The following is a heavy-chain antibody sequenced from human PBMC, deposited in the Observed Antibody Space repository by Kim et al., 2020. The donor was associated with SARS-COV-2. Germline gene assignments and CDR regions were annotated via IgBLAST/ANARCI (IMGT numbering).Heavy chain of an antibody. CDR3: AHRASLWFGAGFDY. D-gene: IGHD3-10*01. J-gene: IGHJ4*02. Sequence: YSPSLKSRLTVTKDTSKNQVVLTMTNMDPVDTATYYCAHRASLWFGAGFDYWGQGTLVTVSS. V-gene: IGHV2-5*01.